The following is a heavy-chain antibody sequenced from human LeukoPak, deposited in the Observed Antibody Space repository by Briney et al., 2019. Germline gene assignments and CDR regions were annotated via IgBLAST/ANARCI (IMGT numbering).Heavy chain of an antibody. CDR1: GYTFTGYY. V-gene: IGHV1-2*02. CDR2: INPNSGGT. D-gene: IGHD3-22*01. CDR3: AREKGSSGSNWFDP. Sequence: GASVKVSCKASGYTFTGYYMHWVRQAPGQGLEWMGWINPNSGGTNYAQKFQGRVTMTRDTSISTAYMELSRLRSDDTAAYYCAREKGSSGSNWFDPWGQGTLVTVSS. J-gene: IGHJ5*02.